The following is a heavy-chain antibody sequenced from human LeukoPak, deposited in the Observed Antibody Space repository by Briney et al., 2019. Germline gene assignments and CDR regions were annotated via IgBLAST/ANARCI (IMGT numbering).Heavy chain of an antibody. D-gene: IGHD1-26*01. CDR1: GFTFSDYW. J-gene: IGHJ4*02. Sequence: PGGSLRLSCAASGFTFSDYWMSWVRQAPGKGLEWVANIKQDGSEKYYVDSVKGRFTVSRDNAKNSLYLQMNSLRAEDTAVYYCAKEGGATGRYYFDYWGQGTLVTVSS. V-gene: IGHV3-7*04. CDR3: AKEGGATGRYYFDY. CDR2: IKQDGSEK.